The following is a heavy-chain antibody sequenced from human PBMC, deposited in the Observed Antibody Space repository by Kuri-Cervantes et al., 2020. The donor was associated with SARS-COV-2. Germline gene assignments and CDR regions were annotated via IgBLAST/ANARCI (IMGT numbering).Heavy chain of an antibody. CDR2: VRPDGNSK. D-gene: IGHD3-10*01. CDR3: ARDDRAGHFDV. V-gene: IGHV3-7*03. Sequence: GESLKIPCAASGFTFPDYWMSWVRQAPGKGLEWVGNVRPDGNSKGYVDAVKGRFTIYRDNAKNSLYLEMDSLSAEDTAVYCCARDDRAGHFDVWGQGTMVTVSS. CDR1: GFTFPDYW. J-gene: IGHJ3*01.